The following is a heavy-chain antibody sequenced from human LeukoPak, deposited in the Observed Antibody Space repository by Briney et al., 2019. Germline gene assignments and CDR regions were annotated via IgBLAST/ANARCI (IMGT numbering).Heavy chain of an antibody. CDR3: TKEKERHFDS. CDR1: GFTVSSNY. D-gene: IGHD5-24*01. Sequence: PGGSLRLSCAVSGFTVSSNYMTWVRQAPGKGLEWVSVLYSGGSTYYADSVKGRFTISRDNSKNTLYLQMNSLRAEDTAVYYCTKEKERHFDSWGQGTLVTVSS. J-gene: IGHJ4*02. V-gene: IGHV3-53*05. CDR2: LYSGGST.